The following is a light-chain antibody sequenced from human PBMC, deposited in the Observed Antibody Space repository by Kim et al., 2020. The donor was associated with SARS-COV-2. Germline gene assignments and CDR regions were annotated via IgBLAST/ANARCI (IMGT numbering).Light chain of an antibody. V-gene: IGLV3-25*02. J-gene: IGLJ3*02. CDR1: ALPKQY. CDR3: QSADSSGTYGV. Sequence: SYELTQPPSVSVSPGQTARITCSGDALPKQYAYWYQQKPGQAPVLVIYKDSERPSGIPERFSGSSSGTTVTLTISGVQAEEEADYYCQSADSSGTYGVFG. CDR2: KDS.